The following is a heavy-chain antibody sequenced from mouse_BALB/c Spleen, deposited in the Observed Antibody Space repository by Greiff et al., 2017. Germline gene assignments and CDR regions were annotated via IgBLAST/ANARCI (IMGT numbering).Heavy chain of an antibody. D-gene: IGHD4-1*01. V-gene: IGHV3-2*02. CDR2: ISYSGST. CDR3: ARSGTFDY. CDR1: GYSITSDYA. J-gene: IGHJ2*01. Sequence: EVQLQESGPGLVKPSQSLSLTCTITGYSITSDYAWNWIRQFPGNKLEWMGYISYSGSTSYNPSLKSRISITRDTSKNQFFLQLNSVTTEDTATYYCARSGTFDYWGQGTTLTVSS.